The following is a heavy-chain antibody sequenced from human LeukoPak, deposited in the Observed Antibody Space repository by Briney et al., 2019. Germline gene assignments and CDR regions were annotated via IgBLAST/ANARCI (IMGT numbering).Heavy chain of an antibody. J-gene: IGHJ4*02. CDR2: IDTGGDT. D-gene: IGHD1-1*01. V-gene: IGHV3-53*01. CDR3: AGVITNWPLDC. Sequence: GGSLRLSCAASGFPVSAHYMTWVRQAPGEGLEWVSVIDTGGDTYYADSVKGRFTMSRDNSKNALCLQMNSLRVEDTAVYYCAGVITNWPLDCWGQGTLVTVSS. CDR1: GFPVSAHY.